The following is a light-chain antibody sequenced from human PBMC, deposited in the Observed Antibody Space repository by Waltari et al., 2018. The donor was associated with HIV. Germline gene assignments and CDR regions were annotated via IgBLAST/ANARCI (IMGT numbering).Light chain of an antibody. V-gene: IGKV3-15*01. CDR3: QQYNNWPLS. J-gene: IGKJ2*01. CDR1: QSFSSD. CDR2: CAS. Sequence: EIVMTQSPATLSVSPGERATLSCRASQSFSSDLAWYQHKPGPAPRLLISCASTRAAGIPARFSGSGSGTEFTLTISSLQSEDFAVYYCQQYNNWPLSFGQGTKLEIK.